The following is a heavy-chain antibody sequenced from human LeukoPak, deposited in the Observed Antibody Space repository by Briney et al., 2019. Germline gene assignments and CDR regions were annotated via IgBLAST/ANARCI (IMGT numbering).Heavy chain of an antibody. V-gene: IGHV3-23*01. D-gene: IGHD4-17*01. CDR3: AKSEGFIYGDSPIHGDFDY. Sequence: PGGSLRLSCAASGFTFSSYAMSWVRQAPGKGLEWVSAISGSGGSTYYADSVKGRFTISRDNSKNTLYLQMNSLRAEDTAVYYCAKSEGFIYGDSPIHGDFDYWGQGTLVTVSS. CDR1: GFTFSSYA. J-gene: IGHJ4*02. CDR2: ISGSGGST.